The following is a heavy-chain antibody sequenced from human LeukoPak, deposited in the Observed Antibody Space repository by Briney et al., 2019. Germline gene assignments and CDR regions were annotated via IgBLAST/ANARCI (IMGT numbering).Heavy chain of an antibody. CDR1: GFTFSDYS. J-gene: IGHJ4*02. CDR2: VNTVSSYI. V-gene: IGHV3-21*01. CDR3: ARLRRNSDRSDFFYYYDH. Sequence: GGSLRLSCAASGFTFSDYSMNWVRQAPGKGLEWVASVNTVSSYIYYADSMRGRFTISRDNAKNSLFLQMNSLRAEDTAVYYCARLRRNSDRSDFFYYYDHWGRGTLVTVSS. D-gene: IGHD3-22*01.